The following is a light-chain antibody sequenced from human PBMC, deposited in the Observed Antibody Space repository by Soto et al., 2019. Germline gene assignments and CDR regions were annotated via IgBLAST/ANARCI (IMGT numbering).Light chain of an antibody. CDR3: SSYTTTIVI. CDR2: DVT. V-gene: IGLV2-14*01. CDR1: SSDVGGYEF. Sequence: QSVLTQPASVSGSPGQSITISCTGTSSDVGGYEFVSWYQQRPGKAPKLVIYDVTYRPSGVSDRFCGSKSGNTASLTISGLQAEDEADYYCSSYTTTIVIFGGGTKLTVL. J-gene: IGLJ2*01.